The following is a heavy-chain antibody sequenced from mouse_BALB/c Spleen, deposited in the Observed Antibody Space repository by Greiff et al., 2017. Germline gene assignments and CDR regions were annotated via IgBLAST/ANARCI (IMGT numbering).Heavy chain of an antibody. D-gene: IGHD1-1*01. J-gene: IGHJ1*01. CDR3: ARQGAYYGSSYRYFDV. Sequence: EVQGVESGGGLVKPGGSLKLSCAASGFTFSSYAMSWVRQTPEKRLEWVATISSGGSYTYYPDSVKGRFTISRDNAKNTLYLQMSSLRSEDTAMYYCARQGAYYGSSYRYFDVWGAGTTVTVSS. CDR2: ISSGGSYT. CDR1: GFTFSSYA. V-gene: IGHV5-9-3*01.